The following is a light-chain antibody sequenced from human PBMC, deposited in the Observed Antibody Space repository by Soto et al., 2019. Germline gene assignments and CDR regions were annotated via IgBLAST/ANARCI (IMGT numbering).Light chain of an antibody. V-gene: IGKV1-5*03. CDR1: QTFSSW. CDR3: QHYNSYSEA. J-gene: IGKJ1*01. Sequence: DIQMTQSPSTLSGSVGDRVTIIRRASQTFSSWLAWYQQKPGKAPKLLIYKASTLKSGVPSRFSGSGSGTEFTLTISSLQPDDFATYYCQHYNSYSEAFGQGAKVDIK. CDR2: KAS.